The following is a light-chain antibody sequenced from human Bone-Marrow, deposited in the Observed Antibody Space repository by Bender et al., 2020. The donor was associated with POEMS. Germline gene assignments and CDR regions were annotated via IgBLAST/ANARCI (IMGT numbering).Light chain of an antibody. V-gene: IGLV2-14*01. CDR1: SRDVGGFNY. CDR2: EVS. J-gene: IGLJ2*01. Sequence: QSALTQPASVSGSPGQSITISCTGTSRDVGGFNYVSWYQQYPGKAPKLIIYEVSHRPSGVSNRFSGSKSGNTASLTISGLQAEDEAEYYCSSYTHSNMGSRSSVLFGGGTKLTVL. CDR3: SSYTHSNMGSRSSVL.